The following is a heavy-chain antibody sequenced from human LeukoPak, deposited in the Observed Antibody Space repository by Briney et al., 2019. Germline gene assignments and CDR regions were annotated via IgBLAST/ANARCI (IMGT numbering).Heavy chain of an antibody. CDR1: GYTFTSYD. J-gene: IGHJ4*02. CDR3: ARGAAVAGIDY. CDR2: MNPSSGNT. V-gene: IGHV1-8*01. D-gene: IGHD6-19*01. Sequence: ASVKVSCKASGYTFTSYDINWVRQATGQGLEWMGWMNPSSGNTGYAQRFQGRVTMTRNTSISTAYMELSSLRSEDTAVYYCARGAAVAGIDYWGQGTLVTVSS.